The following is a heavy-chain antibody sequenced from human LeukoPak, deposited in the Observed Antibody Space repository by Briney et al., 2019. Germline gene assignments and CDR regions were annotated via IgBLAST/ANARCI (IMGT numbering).Heavy chain of an antibody. CDR1: GDSVSNSRVY. CDR2: IYYSGST. V-gene: IGHV4-61*01. CDR3: ARHRSGDGYNPFDY. J-gene: IGHJ4*02. D-gene: IGHD5-24*01. Sequence: SETLSLTCSVSGDSVSNSRVYWSWIRQPPGKGLEWIGYIYYSGSTNYNPSLKSRVTISVDTSKNQFSLKLSSVTAADTAVYYCARHRSGDGYNPFDYWGQGTLVTVSS.